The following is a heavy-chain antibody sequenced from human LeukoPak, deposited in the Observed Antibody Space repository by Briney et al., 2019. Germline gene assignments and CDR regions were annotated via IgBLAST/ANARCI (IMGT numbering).Heavy chain of an antibody. CDR3: ATNWGRYYFDY. CDR2: IKQDGTEK. D-gene: IGHD7-27*01. CDR1: GFTFSTYW. J-gene: IGHJ4*02. Sequence: GGSLRLSCAASGFTFSTYWMSWVRQAPGKGLEWVAVIKQDGTEKYYVDSVKGRFTISRDNAKNSLYLQMNSLRAEDTAIYYCATNWGRYYFDYWGQGTLVTVSS. V-gene: IGHV3-7*03.